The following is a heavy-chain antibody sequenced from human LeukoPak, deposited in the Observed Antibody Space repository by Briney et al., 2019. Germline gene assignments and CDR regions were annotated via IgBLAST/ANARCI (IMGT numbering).Heavy chain of an antibody. CDR1: GFTFSSYE. J-gene: IGHJ4*02. V-gene: IGHV3-48*03. CDR3: AKDGAWLRFDD. D-gene: IGHD5-12*01. Sequence: GGSLRLSCAASGFTFSSYEMNWVRQAPGKGLEWGSYISSSGSTIYYADSVKGRFTISRDNAKNSLYLQMNSLRAEDTAVYYCAKDGAWLRFDDWGQGILVTVSS. CDR2: ISSSGSTI.